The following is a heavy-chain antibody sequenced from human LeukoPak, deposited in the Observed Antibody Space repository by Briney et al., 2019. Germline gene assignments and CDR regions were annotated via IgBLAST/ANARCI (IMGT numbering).Heavy chain of an antibody. D-gene: IGHD7-27*01. V-gene: IGHV3-30*02. CDR3: ARDYNWGTDY. J-gene: IGHJ4*02. CDR1: GFTFSSYG. Sequence: GGSLRLSCAASGFTFSSYGMHWVRQAPGKGLEWVAFIRYDGSNKYYADSVKGRFTISKDNSKNTLYLQMNSLRAEDTALYYCARDYNWGTDYWGQGTLVTVSS. CDR2: IRYDGSNK.